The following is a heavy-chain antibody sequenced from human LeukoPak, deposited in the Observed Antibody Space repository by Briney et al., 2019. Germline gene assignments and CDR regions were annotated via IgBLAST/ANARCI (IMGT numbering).Heavy chain of an antibody. J-gene: IGHJ4*02. CDR2: TYHSGST. Sequence: PSQTLSLTCTVSGGSISSGGYYWSRIRPPPGQGLEWLGYTYHSGSTYYNPSLKSRVTISVDRSENQFSLKLSSGTAADTAVYYCARDQGGVQACDYWGQGTLVTVPS. D-gene: IGHD3-10*01. CDR3: ARDQGGVQACDY. CDR1: GGSISSGGYY. V-gene: IGHV4-30-2*01.